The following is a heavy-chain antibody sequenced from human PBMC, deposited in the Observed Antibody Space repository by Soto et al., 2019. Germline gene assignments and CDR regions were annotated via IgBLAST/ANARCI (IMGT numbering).Heavy chain of an antibody. CDR3: ARDVFCGGAPACPDMDV. CDR2: ISGYNGNT. D-gene: IGHD2-21*01. Sequence: ASVKVSCKASGYTFSGYSITWVRQAPGQGLEWMGRISGYNGNTNYARTLRGRLTLTTDTSTSTAYMELRSLTSDDTAVYYCARDVFCGGAPACPDMDVWGQGTTVTVSS. CDR1: GYTFSGYS. V-gene: IGHV1-18*04. J-gene: IGHJ6*02.